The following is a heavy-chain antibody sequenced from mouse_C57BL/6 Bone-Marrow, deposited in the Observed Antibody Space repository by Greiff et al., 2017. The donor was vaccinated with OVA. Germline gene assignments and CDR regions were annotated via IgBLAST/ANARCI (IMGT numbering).Heavy chain of an antibody. D-gene: IGHD2-4*01. CDR2: IDPENGDT. Sequence: EVHLVESGAELVRPGASVKLSCTASGFNIKDDYMHWVKQRPEQGLEWIGWIDPENGDTEYASKFQGKATITADTSSNTAYLQLSSLTSEDTAVYYCTYDYPFAYWGQGTLVTVSA. CDR1: GFNIKDDY. J-gene: IGHJ3*01. CDR3: TYDYPFAY. V-gene: IGHV14-4*01.